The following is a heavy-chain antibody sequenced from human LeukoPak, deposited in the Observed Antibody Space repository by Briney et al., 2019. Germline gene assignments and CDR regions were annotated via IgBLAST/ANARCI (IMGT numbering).Heavy chain of an antibody. CDR2: IIPIFGTA. J-gene: IGHJ3*02. CDR1: GGTFSSYA. CDR3: ARDGALLSYYCSSTSCYGDDGAFDI. V-gene: IGHV1-69*01. D-gene: IGHD2-2*01. Sequence: SVKVSCKASGGTFSSYAISWVRQAPGQGLEWMGGIIPIFGTANYAQKFQGRVTITADESTSTAYMELSSLRSEDTAVYYCARDGALLSYYCSSTSCYGDDGAFDIWGQGTMVTVSS.